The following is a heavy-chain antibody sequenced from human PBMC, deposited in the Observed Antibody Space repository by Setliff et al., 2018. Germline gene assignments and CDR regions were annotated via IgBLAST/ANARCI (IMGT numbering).Heavy chain of an antibody. Sequence: GSGPTLVNPTQTLTLTCTFSGFSLSTSGMCVSWIRQPPGKALEWLARIDWDDDKYYSTSLKTRLTISKDTSKNQVVLTMPNMDPVDTATYYCARSQYYYDSSGYYVYWFDPWGQGTLVTVSS. CDR1: GFSLSTSGMC. CDR3: ARSQYYYDSSGYYVYWFDP. J-gene: IGHJ5*02. V-gene: IGHV2-70*11. D-gene: IGHD3-22*01. CDR2: IDWDDDK.